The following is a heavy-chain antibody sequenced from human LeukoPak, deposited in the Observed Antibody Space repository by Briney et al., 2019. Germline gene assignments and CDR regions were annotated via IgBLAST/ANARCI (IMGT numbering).Heavy chain of an antibody. D-gene: IGHD5-18*01. CDR3: AKDSTAMVNREYFDY. Sequence: PGGSLRLSCAASGFTFSSYGVHWVRQAPGKGLEWVAVISYDGSNKYYADSVKGRFTISRDNSKNTLYLQMNSLRAEDTAVYYCAKDSTAMVNREYFDYWGQGTLVTVSS. V-gene: IGHV3-30*18. CDR1: GFTFSSYG. CDR2: ISYDGSNK. J-gene: IGHJ4*02.